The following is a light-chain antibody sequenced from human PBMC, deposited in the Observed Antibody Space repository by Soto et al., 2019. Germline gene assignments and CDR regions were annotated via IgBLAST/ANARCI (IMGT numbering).Light chain of an antibody. V-gene: IGLV2-8*01. CDR1: SSDVGGYNY. Sequence: QSALTQPPSASGSPGQSVTISCTGTSSDVGGYNYVSWYQQHPGKAPKLMIYEGSKRPSGVPDRFSGSKSGNTASLTVYGLQAEDEADYYCSSYAGSNNYVFVTGTEVTVL. J-gene: IGLJ1*01. CDR3: SSYAGSNNYV. CDR2: EGS.